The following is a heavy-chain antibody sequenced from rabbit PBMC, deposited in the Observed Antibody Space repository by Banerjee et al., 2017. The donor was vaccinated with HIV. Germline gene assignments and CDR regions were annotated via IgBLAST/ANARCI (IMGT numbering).Heavy chain of an antibody. V-gene: IGHV1S40*01. D-gene: IGHD1-1*01. CDR1: GFSFSSGYD. CDR3: ARDYIYISGGYAAFSL. CDR2: IYVDNNSNP. Sequence: QSLEESGGDLVKPGASLTLTCTASGFSFSSGYDMCWVRQAPGKGLEWVACIYVDNNSNPVYATWAKGRFTISKTSSTTVTLQMTSLTAADTATYFCARDYIYISGGYAAFSLWGPGTLVTVS. J-gene: IGHJ4*01.